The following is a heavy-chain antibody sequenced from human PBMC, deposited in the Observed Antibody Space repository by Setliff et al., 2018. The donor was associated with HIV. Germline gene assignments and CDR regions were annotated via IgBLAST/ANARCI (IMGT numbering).Heavy chain of an antibody. CDR1: GYTLSTYG. CDR3: ARTLPQYTNLFDY. V-gene: IGHV1-18*01. CDR2: ISAHSGYA. D-gene: IGHD5-18*01. Sequence: GASVKVSCKASGYTLSTYGISWVRQAPGQGLEWMGWISAHSGYAKSAQKFQGGVTMDTDTATNTAYMELKSLRSDDTAVYYCARTLPQYTNLFDYWGQGTLVTVSS. J-gene: IGHJ4*02.